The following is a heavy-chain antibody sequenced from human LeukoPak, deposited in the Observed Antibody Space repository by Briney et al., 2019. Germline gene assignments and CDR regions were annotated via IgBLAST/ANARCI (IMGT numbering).Heavy chain of an antibody. J-gene: IGHJ4*02. Sequence: ASVKVSCKASGYTFTSYYMHWVRQAPGQGLEWMGIINPSGGSTSYAQKLQGRVTMTRDTSTSTVYMELSSLRSEDTAVYYCARESPREIPFDYWGQGTLVTVSS. CDR1: GYTFTSYY. CDR3: ARESPREIPFDY. V-gene: IGHV1-46*01. CDR2: INPSGGST.